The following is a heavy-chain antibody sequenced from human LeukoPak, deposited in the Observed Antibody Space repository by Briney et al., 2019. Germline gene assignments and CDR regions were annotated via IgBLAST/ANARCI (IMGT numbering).Heavy chain of an antibody. CDR3: ARVLNYYDSSGSNYYYMDV. CDR1: GYTFNSYG. D-gene: IGHD3-22*01. CDR2: ISGYNGNT. Sequence: ASVKVSCKASGYTFNSYGISWVRQAPGQGREWMGWISGYNGNTNYAQKLQGRVTMTTDTSTSTAYMELRSLRSDDSAVYYCARVLNYYDSSGSNYYYMDVWGKGTPVTVSS. J-gene: IGHJ6*03. V-gene: IGHV1-18*01.